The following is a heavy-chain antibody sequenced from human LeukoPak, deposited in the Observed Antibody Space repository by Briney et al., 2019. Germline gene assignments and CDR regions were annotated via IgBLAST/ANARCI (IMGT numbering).Heavy chain of an antibody. V-gene: IGHV3-74*01. D-gene: IGHD5-18*01. J-gene: IGHJ4*02. CDR2: INGYGSST. CDR3: ARDAPGNTALDY. CDR1: GFTFVSYW. Sequence: GGTLSLSCSASGFTFVSYWMDWVRPAPGKGLVWVSRINGYGSSTDFADSVKGRFTISRYNAKNTLYLQMNSLRAEDTAVYYCARDAPGNTALDYWGQGTLVTVSS.